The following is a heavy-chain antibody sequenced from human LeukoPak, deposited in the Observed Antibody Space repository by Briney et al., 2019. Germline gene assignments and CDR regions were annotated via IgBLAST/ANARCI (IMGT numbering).Heavy chain of an antibody. D-gene: IGHD2-21*02. CDR1: GFTFSSHG. Sequence: GRSLRLSCVASGFTFSSHGMHWVRQVPGKGLEWVAVIWYDASNKYYVDSVKGRFTISRDNSKNTLYLQMNSLRAEDTAVYYCAKSAYCGVDCFRSDQWGQGTLSPSPQ. J-gene: IGHJ4*02. V-gene: IGHV3-33*06. CDR2: IWYDASNK. CDR3: AKSAYCGVDCFRSDQ.